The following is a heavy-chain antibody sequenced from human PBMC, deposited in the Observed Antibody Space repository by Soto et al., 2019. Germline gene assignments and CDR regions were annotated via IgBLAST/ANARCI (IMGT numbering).Heavy chain of an antibody. D-gene: IGHD1-1*01. CDR2: ISGSGGTA. J-gene: IGHJ4*02. CDR1: GFTFSSYA. V-gene: IGHV3-23*01. Sequence: EVQLLESGGGCVQPGGSLRLSCAASGFTFSSYAMHWGRRPPGKGLEWVSSISGSGGTAYYADSVKGRFSISRDSLVNTLYLQMNSLRAEDTAVYYCAKGRGQNWNFDYWGQGTLVTVSP. CDR3: AKGRGQNWNFDY.